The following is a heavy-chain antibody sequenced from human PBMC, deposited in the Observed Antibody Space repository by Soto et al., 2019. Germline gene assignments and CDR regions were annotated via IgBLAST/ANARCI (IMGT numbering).Heavy chain of an antibody. D-gene: IGHD3-3*01. Sequence: GGSLRLSCAASGYTFSSYSMNWVRQTPGKGLEWVSSISTSSSYIYYTDSVKGQFTISRDNAMNTLYLQMNSLKAEDTAVYYCAKDVGITIFGVVKSPYSYYCIDVWGQGTTVTVSS. V-gene: IGHV3-21*04. J-gene: IGHJ6*02. CDR3: AKDVGITIFGVVKSPYSYYCIDV. CDR1: GYTFSSYS. CDR2: ISTSSSYI.